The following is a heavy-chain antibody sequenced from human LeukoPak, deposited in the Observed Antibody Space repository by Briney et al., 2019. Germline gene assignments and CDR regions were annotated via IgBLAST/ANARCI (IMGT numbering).Heavy chain of an antibody. CDR1: GYSFTSYW. J-gene: IGHJ5*02. Sequence: GESLQISCQGSGYSFTSYWIGWVRQMPGKGLEWMGIIYPGDSDTRYSPSFQGQVTISADKSISTAYLQWSSLKASDTAMYYCARLFSGVSTGYSRNWFDPWGQGTLVTVSS. CDR3: ARLFSGVSTGYSRNWFDP. D-gene: IGHD6-13*01. CDR2: IYPGDSDT. V-gene: IGHV5-51*01.